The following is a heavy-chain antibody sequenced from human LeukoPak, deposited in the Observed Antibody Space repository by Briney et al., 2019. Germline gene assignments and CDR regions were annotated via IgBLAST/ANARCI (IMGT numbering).Heavy chain of an antibody. CDR1: GGSISSYY. CDR2: INHSGST. Sequence: SETLSLTCTVSGGSISSYYWSWIRQPPGKGLEWIGEINHSGSTNYNPSLKSRVTISVDTSKNQFSLKLSSVTAADTAVYYCARGIAVAGLDYWGQGTLVTVSS. D-gene: IGHD6-19*01. J-gene: IGHJ4*02. V-gene: IGHV4-34*01. CDR3: ARGIAVAGLDY.